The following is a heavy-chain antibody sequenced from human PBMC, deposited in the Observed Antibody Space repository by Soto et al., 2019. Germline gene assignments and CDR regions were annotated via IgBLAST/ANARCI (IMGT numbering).Heavy chain of an antibody. CDR1: GYTFTNYY. Sequence: QVQLVQSGAEVKKPGASVKLSCKASGYTFTNYYIHWVRQAPGQGLEWVAIINPNGGSTNYAQKFQGRCTLTRDTSTSTVYMDLSSLKSEDTAVYYCARGLAAGDYWGQGTLVTVSS. J-gene: IGHJ4*02. CDR3: ARGLAAGDY. D-gene: IGHD6-13*01. V-gene: IGHV1-46*01. CDR2: INPNGGST.